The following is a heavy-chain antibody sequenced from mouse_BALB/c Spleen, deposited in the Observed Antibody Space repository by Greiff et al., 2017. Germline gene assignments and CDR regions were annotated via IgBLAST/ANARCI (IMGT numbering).Heavy chain of an antibody. CDR3: VRRGLGRGYFDY. D-gene: IGHD3-3*01. Sequence: EVQLVESGGGLVQPKGSLKLSCAASGFTFNTYAMNWVRQAPGKGLEWVARIRSKSNNYATYYADSVKDRFTISRDDSQSMLYLQMNNLKTEDTAMYYCVRRGLGRGYFDYWGQGTTLTVSS. CDR2: IRSKSNNYAT. V-gene: IGHV10-1*02. J-gene: IGHJ2*01. CDR1: GFTFNTYA.